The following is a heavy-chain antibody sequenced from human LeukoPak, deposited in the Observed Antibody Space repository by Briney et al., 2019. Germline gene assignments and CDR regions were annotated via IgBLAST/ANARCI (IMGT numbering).Heavy chain of an antibody. CDR3: ARVGNGDYRYYFYMDV. Sequence: PGGSLRLSCAASGFIFNNYGMNWVRQAPGKGLEWVSYISSSSSTIYYADSVEGRFTISSDNAKNSVYVEMNSLRAEDTAVYYCARVGNGDYRYYFYMDVWGKGTTVTISS. J-gene: IGHJ6*03. CDR1: GFIFNNYG. D-gene: IGHD4-17*01. V-gene: IGHV3-48*04. CDR2: ISSSSSTI.